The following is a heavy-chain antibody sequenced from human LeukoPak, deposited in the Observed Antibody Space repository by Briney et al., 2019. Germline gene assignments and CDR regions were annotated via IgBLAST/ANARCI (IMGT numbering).Heavy chain of an antibody. D-gene: IGHD6-13*01. J-gene: IGHJ4*02. CDR1: GGSFSGYY. CDR2: INHSGST. CDR3: ARVDSSWYRVFDY. Sequence: PSETLSLTCAVYGGSFSGYYWSWIRQPPGKGLEWIGEINHSGSTNYNPSLESRVTIPVDTSKNQFSLKLSSVTAADTAVYYCARVDSSWYRVFDYWGQGTLVTVSS. V-gene: IGHV4-34*01.